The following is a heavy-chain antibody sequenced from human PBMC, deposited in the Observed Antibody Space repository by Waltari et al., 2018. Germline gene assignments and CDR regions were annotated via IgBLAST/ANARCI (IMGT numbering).Heavy chain of an antibody. CDR2: ISSSSSYI. CDR3: ASGTGYGDYDF. D-gene: IGHD4-17*01. CDR1: GFTFSSLS. Sequence: EVQLVESGGGLVKPGGSLRLSCAASGFTFSSLSMNWARQAPGKGLEWVSSISSSSSYIYYADSVKGRFTISRDNAKNSLYLQMNSLRAEDTAVYYCASGTGYGDYDFWGQGTLVTVSS. J-gene: IGHJ4*02. V-gene: IGHV3-21*01.